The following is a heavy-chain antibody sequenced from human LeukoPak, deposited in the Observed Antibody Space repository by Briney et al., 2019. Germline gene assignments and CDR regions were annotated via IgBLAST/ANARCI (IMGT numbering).Heavy chain of an antibody. D-gene: IGHD6-19*01. V-gene: IGHV3-30-3*02. Sequence: GGSLRLSCAASGFTFSSYAMHWVRQAPGKGLEWVAVISYDGSNKYYADSVKGRFTISRDNSKNTLYLQMNSLRAEDTAVYYCAKMRAVAGTKSYYFDYWGQGTLVTVSS. CDR1: GFTFSSYA. CDR2: ISYDGSNK. J-gene: IGHJ4*02. CDR3: AKMRAVAGTKSYYFDY.